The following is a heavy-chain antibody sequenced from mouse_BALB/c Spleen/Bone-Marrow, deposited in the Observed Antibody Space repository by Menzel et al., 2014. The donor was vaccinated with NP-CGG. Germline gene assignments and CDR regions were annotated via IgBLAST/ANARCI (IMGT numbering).Heavy chain of an antibody. Sequence: VQLQESGAELARPGASVKMSCKASGYTFTSYTMHWVKQRPGQGLEWIGYITPNSDHTNYNQKFKDRATLTADKSSSTAYMQLSSLTSEDSAIYYCSRSTFAHVMDSWGQGTSVTVSS. CDR3: SRSTFAHVMDS. CDR2: ITPNSDHT. CDR1: GYTFTSYT. V-gene: IGHV1-4*01. D-gene: IGHD4-1*02. J-gene: IGHJ4*01.